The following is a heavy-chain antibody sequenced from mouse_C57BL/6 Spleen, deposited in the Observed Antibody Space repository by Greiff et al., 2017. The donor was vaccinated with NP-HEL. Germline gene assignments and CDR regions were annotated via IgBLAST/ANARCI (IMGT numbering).Heavy chain of an antibody. CDR3: ARHLYGSSFYFDV. J-gene: IGHJ1*03. V-gene: IGHV5-6*01. CDR2: ISSGGSYT. D-gene: IGHD1-1*01. Sequence: EVQGVESGGDLVKPGGSLKLSCAASGFTFSSYGMSWVRQTPDKRLEWVATISSGGSYTYYPDSVKGRFTISRDNAKNTLYLQMSSLKSEDTAMYYCARHLYGSSFYFDVWGTGTTVTVSS. CDR1: GFTFSSYG.